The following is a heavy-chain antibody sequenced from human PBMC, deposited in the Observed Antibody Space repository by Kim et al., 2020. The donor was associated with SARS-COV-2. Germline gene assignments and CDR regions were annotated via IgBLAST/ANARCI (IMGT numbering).Heavy chain of an antibody. CDR3: AKGNMVRGVITTGAMYFDL. J-gene: IGHJ2*01. D-gene: IGHD3-10*01. V-gene: IGHV3-23*01. CDR1: GFTFGSYP. CDR2: MSSSGDDT. Sequence: GGSLRLSCAASGFTFGSYPMNWVRQVPGKGLDWVSGMSSSGDDTYYADSVKGRFTMSRDNSKNTLYLQMNNLRAEDAAVYYCAKGNMVRGVITTGAMYFDLWGRGTLVTVSS.